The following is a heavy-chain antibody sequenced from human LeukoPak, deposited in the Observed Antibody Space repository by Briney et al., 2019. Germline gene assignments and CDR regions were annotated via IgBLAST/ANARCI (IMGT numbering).Heavy chain of an antibody. J-gene: IGHJ6*02. CDR3: AKVLSGYDWGYYYGMDV. CDR1: GITFSNYV. D-gene: IGHD5-12*01. V-gene: IGHV3-23*01. CDR2: ISGGGRNT. Sequence: GGSLRLSRAASGITFSNYVMSWVRQAPGKGLEWVSAISGGGRNTYYAASVKGRFTISRDNSKNMLHLQMNSLRAEDTAVYYCAKVLSGYDWGYYYGMDVWGQGTTVTVSS.